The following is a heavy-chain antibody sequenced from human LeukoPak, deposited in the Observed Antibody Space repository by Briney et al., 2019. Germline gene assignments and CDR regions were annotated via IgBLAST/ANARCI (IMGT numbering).Heavy chain of an antibody. J-gene: IGHJ6*02. V-gene: IGHV1-8*01. Sequence: ASVKVSCKASGYTFTSYDINWVRQATGQGLEWMGWMNPNSGNTGYAQKFQGRVTMTRNTSISTAYMELSSLRSEDTAVYYCARDRAAAGTHNDYYYGMDVWGQGTTVTVSS. D-gene: IGHD6-13*01. CDR1: GYTFTSYD. CDR2: MNPNSGNT. CDR3: ARDRAAAGTHNDYYYGMDV.